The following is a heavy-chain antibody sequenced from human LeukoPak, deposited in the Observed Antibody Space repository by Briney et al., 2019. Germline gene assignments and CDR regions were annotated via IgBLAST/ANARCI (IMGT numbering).Heavy chain of an antibody. V-gene: IGHV1-2*02. CDR3: ARTTTLTSLFDY. Sequence: ASVKVSCKASGYTFTGSYMYWVRLAPGQGLEWLGWINPNNGGTNYAQKFQGRVTMTWDTSISTAYVEVSRLTSDDTAIYYCARTTTLTSLFDYWGQGTLVTVSS. CDR2: INPNNGGT. CDR1: GYTFTGSY. J-gene: IGHJ4*02. D-gene: IGHD4-17*01.